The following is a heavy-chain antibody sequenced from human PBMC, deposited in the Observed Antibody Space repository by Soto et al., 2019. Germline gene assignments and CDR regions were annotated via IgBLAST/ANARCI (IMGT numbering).Heavy chain of an antibody. Sequence: NPSETLSLTCAVSGYSISSGYYWGWIRQPPGKGLEWIGSIYHSGSTYYNPSLKSRVTISVDTSKNQFSLKLSSVTAADTAVYYCASSASQLLFPEWGQGTLVTVSS. D-gene: IGHD2-2*01. V-gene: IGHV4-38-2*01. CDR1: GYSISSGYY. J-gene: IGHJ4*02. CDR3: ASSASQLLFPE. CDR2: IYHSGST.